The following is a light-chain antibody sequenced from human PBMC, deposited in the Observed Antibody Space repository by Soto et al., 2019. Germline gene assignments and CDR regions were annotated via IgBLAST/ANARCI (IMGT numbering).Light chain of an antibody. CDR1: QSITTW. Sequence: DIQMTQSPSTVSAYVGDSVTITCRASQSITTWLAWYQQRPGKAPKLLIYAASSLQSGVPPRFSGSGSGTDFTLTISSLQPEDFATYYCQQSYSTLWTFGQGTK. J-gene: IGKJ1*01. V-gene: IGKV1-39*01. CDR2: AAS. CDR3: QQSYSTLWT.